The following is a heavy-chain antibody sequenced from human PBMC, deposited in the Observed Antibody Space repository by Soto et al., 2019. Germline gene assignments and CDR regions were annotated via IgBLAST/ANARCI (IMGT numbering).Heavy chain of an antibody. J-gene: IGHJ6*03. Sequence: PSRTLSLTCAISGDSVSSNSAAWNWIRQSPSRGLEWLGRAYYRSRWYNDYAVSVRSRITVNPDTSKNQFSLHLNSVTPEGTAVYYCAGTSSLQWYYMDVWDKGTTVTVSS. D-gene: IGHD1-7*01. CDR2: AYYRSRWYN. CDR3: AGTSSLQWYYMDV. CDR1: GDSVSSNSAA. V-gene: IGHV6-1*01.